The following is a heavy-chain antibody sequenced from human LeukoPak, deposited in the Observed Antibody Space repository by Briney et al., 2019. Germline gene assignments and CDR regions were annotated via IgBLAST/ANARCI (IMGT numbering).Heavy chain of an antibody. Sequence: AGGSLRLSCAAFGFTFSRYAMHWVRQAPGKGLEWVAVISYDGSNKYYADSVKGRFTISRDSSKNTLYLQMNSLRAEDTAVYYCASHYDTSGYHYFDFRGQGTLVTVSS. V-gene: IGHV3-30-3*01. D-gene: IGHD3-22*01. J-gene: IGHJ4*02. CDR3: ASHYDTSGYHYFDF. CDR2: ISYDGSNK. CDR1: GFTFSRYA.